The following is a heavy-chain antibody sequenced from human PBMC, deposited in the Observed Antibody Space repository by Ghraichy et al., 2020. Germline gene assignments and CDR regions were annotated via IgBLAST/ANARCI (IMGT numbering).Heavy chain of an antibody. J-gene: IGHJ3*02. D-gene: IGHD4-17*01. Sequence: LSLTCAASGFTFTRYYMTWVRQAPGKGLEWVANIKQDGSDKFYLDSVRGRFTISRDNAKNSVYLQMYSLRAEDTAVYYCAAENDFGARGSAFDIWGHGTIVTVSS. CDR3: AAENDFGARGSAFDI. CDR2: IKQDGSDK. CDR1: GFTFTRYY. V-gene: IGHV3-7*03.